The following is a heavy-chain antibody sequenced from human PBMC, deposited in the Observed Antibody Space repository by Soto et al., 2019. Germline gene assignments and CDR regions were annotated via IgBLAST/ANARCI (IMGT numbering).Heavy chain of an antibody. CDR1: GFTFSDYY. J-gene: IGHJ6*02. CDR2: ISSSGSTI. D-gene: IGHD2-2*01. CDR3: ARDAVVVPAAPNTYYYYYGMDV. V-gene: IGHV3-11*01. Sequence: GGSLRLSCAASGFTFSDYYMSWIRQAPGKGLEWVSYISSSGSTIYYADSVKGRFTISRDNAKNSLYLQMNSLRAEDTAVYYCARDAVVVPAAPNTYYYYYGMDVWSQGTTVTVS.